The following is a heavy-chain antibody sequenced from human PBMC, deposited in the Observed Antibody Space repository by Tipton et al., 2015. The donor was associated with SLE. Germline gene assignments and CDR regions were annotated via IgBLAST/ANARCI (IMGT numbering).Heavy chain of an antibody. V-gene: IGHV4-59*08. Sequence: TLSLTCTVSGGSISTHFWNWVRQPPGKGLEWIGYIYYSENTSGSTNYNPSLKSRVTISVDKSKNQFSLKLSSVTAADTAVYYCARLPTGFPNWFDPWGQGTLVTVSS. CDR3: ARLPTGFPNWFDP. CDR2: IYYSENTSGST. D-gene: IGHD4-17*01. CDR1: GGSISTHF. J-gene: IGHJ5*02.